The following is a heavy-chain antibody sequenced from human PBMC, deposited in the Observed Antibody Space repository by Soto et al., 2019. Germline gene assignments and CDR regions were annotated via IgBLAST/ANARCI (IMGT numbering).Heavy chain of an antibody. CDR1: GYSFTSYW. V-gene: IGHV5-10-1*03. CDR3: ATTDYYGSGSYYNRSDY. CDR2: IDPSDSYT. D-gene: IGHD3-10*01. J-gene: IGHJ4*02. Sequence: EVQLVQSGAEVKKPGESLRISCKGSGYSFTSYWISWVRQMPGKGLEWMGRIDPSDSYTNYSPSFQGHVTISADKSISTAYLQWSSLKASDTAMYYCATTDYYGSGSYYNRSDYWGQGTLVTVSS.